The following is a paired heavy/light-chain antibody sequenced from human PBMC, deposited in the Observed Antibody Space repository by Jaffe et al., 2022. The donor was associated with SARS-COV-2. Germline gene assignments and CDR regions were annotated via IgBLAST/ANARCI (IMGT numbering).Light chain of an antibody. CDR2: DVS. Sequence: QSALTQPRSVSGSPGQSVTISCTGTSSDVGGYNYVSWYQQHPGKAPKLMIYDVSKRPSGVPDRFSGSKSGNTASLTISGLQAEDEADYYCCSYAGTYTNWVFGGGTKLTVL. J-gene: IGLJ3*02. CDR1: SSDVGGYNY. V-gene: IGLV2-11*01. CDR3: CSYAGTYTNWV.
Heavy chain of an antibody. Sequence: QITLKESGPTLVKPTQTLTLTCTFSGFSLSANGVGVGWIRQPPGKALEWLALIYWDDDKRYSPSLKSRLTITKDTSKNQVVLTMTNMDPVDTATYYCAHRLIRGYCSGGSCYYFDYWGQGTLVTVSS. CDR1: GFSLSANGVG. J-gene: IGHJ4*02. V-gene: IGHV2-5*02. CDR3: AHRLIRGYCSGGSCYYFDY. CDR2: IYWDDDK. D-gene: IGHD2-15*01.